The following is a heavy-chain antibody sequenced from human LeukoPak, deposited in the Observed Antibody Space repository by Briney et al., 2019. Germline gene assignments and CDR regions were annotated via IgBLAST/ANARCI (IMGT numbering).Heavy chain of an antibody. D-gene: IGHD2-2*03. CDR1: GYSFTSYW. Sequence: GESLKISCKGSGYSFTSYWIGWVRQMPGKGLEWMGIIYPGDSDTRYSPSFQGQVTISADKSISTAYLQWSSLKASDTAMYYCARHESPPGYCSSTSCSNPFDYWGQGTLVTVSS. J-gene: IGHJ4*02. CDR2: IYPGDSDT. V-gene: IGHV5-51*01. CDR3: ARHESPPGYCSSTSCSNPFDY.